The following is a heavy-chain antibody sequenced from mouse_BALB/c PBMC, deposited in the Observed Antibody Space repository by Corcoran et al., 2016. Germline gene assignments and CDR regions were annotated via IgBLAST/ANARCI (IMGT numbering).Heavy chain of an antibody. D-gene: IGHD1-1*01. J-gene: IGHJ2*01. V-gene: IGHV14-3*02. CDR3: ARGITTVFDY. CDR2: SDPANGNT. Sequence: EVQLQQSGAELVKPGASVKLSCTASGFNIKDTYMHWVKQRPEQGLEWIGRSDPANGNTKYDPKFQGKATITADTSSNTAYLQLSSLTSEDTAVYYCARGITTVFDYWGQGTTLTVSS. CDR1: GFNIKDTY.